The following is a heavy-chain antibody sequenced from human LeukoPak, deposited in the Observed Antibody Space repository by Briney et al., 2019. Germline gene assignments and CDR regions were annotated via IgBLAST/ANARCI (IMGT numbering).Heavy chain of an antibody. Sequence: GSLRLSCAASGFTFSRHPMHWVRQAPGKGLEWVSYISSSGSTIYYADSVKGRFTISRDNAKNSLYLQMNSLRAEDTAVYYCARDSGSYLNYWGQGTLVTVSS. J-gene: IGHJ4*02. V-gene: IGHV3-48*03. D-gene: IGHD1-26*01. CDR3: ARDSGSYLNY. CDR1: GFTFSRHP. CDR2: ISSSGSTI.